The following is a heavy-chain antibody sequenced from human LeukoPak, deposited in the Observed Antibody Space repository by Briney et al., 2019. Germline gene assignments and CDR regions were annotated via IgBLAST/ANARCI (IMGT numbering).Heavy chain of an antibody. CDR2: IYYSGST. CDR3: ARGARYCSSTSCYFFDY. J-gene: IGHJ4*02. Sequence: SETLYLTCAVSAGSISSSSYYWGWIRQPPGKGLEWNGSIYYSGSTYYNPSLKSRVTISIDTSKNQFSLKLSSVTAADTAMYYCARGARYCSSTSCYFFDYWGRGTLVTVS. D-gene: IGHD2-2*01. CDR1: AGSISSSSYY. V-gene: IGHV4-39*01.